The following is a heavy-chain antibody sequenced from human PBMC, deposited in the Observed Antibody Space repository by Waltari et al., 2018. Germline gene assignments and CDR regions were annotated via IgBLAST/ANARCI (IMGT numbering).Heavy chain of an antibody. CDR3: VRGGESGNYPV. D-gene: IGHD5-12*01. CDR1: GGDFITYS. V-gene: IGHV1-69*10. J-gene: IGHJ6*02. CDR2: FIVILGMT. Sequence: QVQLVQSGAEVKRPGSAVKVSCEASGGDFITYSINWVRQAPGQGLEWMGGFIVILGMTNYAQRFQGRVTITADRSTSTVYMELSSLTFEDTAVYYCVRGGESGNYPVWGQGTALTVSS.